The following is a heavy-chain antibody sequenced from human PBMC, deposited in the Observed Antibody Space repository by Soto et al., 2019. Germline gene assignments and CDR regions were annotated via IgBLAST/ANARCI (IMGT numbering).Heavy chain of an antibody. CDR2: IIPIFGTA. D-gene: IGHD3-22*01. J-gene: IGHJ6*02. CDR1: GYTFTSYG. CDR3: AAAYYYDSSGRGGMDV. Sequence: SVKVSCKASGYTFTSYGISWVRQAPGQGLEWMGGIIPIFGTANYAQKFKGRVTITADESTSTAYMELSSLRSEDTAVYYCAAAYYYDSSGRGGMDVWGRGTTVTVSS. V-gene: IGHV1-69*13.